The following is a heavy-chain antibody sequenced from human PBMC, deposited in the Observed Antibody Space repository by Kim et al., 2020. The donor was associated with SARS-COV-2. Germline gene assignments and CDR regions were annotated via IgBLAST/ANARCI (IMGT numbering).Heavy chain of an antibody. CDR2: IKSKTDGGTT. Sequence: GGSLRLSCAASGFTFSNAWMSWVRQAPGKGLEWVGRIKSKTDGGTTDYAAPVKGRFTISRDDSKNTLYLQMNSLKTEDTAVYYCTTNIAAAGYNWFDPWGQGTLVTVSS. V-gene: IGHV3-15*01. CDR3: TTNIAAAGYNWFDP. J-gene: IGHJ5*02. D-gene: IGHD6-13*01. CDR1: GFTFSNAW.